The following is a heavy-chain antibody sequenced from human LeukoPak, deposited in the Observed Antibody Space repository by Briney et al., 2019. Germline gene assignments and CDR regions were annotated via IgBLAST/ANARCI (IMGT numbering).Heavy chain of an antibody. V-gene: IGHV1-2*02. J-gene: IGHJ4*02. CDR2: INPNSGGT. D-gene: IGHD6-13*01. Sequence: ASVKVSCKASGYTFTGYCMHWVRQAPGQGLEWMGWINPNSGGTNYAQKFQGRVTMTRDTSISTAYMELSRLRSDDTAVYYCARLAIAAAGTESEGDYWGQGTLVTVSS. CDR1: GYTFTGYC. CDR3: ARLAIAAAGTESEGDY.